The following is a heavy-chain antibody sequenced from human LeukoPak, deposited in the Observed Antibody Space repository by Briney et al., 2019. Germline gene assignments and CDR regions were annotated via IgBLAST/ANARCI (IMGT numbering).Heavy chain of an antibody. Sequence: ASVKVSCKASGYTFTGYYMHWVRQAPGQGLEWMGWINPNSGGTNYAQKFQGRVTMTRDTSISTAYMELSRLRSDDTAVYYCASLGYCSSTSCYFSHDYWGQGTLVTVSS. J-gene: IGHJ4*02. CDR3: ASLGYCSSTSCYFSHDY. D-gene: IGHD2-2*01. CDR2: INPNSGGT. V-gene: IGHV1-2*02. CDR1: GYTFTGYY.